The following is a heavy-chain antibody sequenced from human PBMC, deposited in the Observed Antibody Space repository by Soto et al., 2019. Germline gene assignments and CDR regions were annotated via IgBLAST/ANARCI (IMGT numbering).Heavy chain of an antibody. CDR1: NASISSSY. Sequence: TSETLSLTCSVSNASISSSYWNWIRQPPGKGLEWIGFVYYTGTTKYNPSLKSRATISVDMSKNEFSLKLTSVTTADTAFYFCARDFAGRGPFDPWGRGTLVTVSS. D-gene: IGHD3-10*01. J-gene: IGHJ5*01. CDR3: ARDFAGRGPFDP. CDR2: VYYTGTT. V-gene: IGHV4-59*01.